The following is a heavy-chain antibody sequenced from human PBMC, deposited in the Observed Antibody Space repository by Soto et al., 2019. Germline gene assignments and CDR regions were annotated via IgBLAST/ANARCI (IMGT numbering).Heavy chain of an antibody. D-gene: IGHD2-2*01. V-gene: IGHV1-18*01. CDR1: GYTFTGYG. J-gene: IGHJ4*02. CDR2: ISAYNGNT. CDR3: ARYRDCSSTSFYLEFDY. Sequence: ASVKVSCKASGYTFTGYGISWVRQAPGQGLEWMGWISAYNGNTNYAQKLQGRVTMTTDTSTSTAYMELRSLRSDDTAVYYCARYRDCSSTSFYLEFDYWGQGTLVTVSS.